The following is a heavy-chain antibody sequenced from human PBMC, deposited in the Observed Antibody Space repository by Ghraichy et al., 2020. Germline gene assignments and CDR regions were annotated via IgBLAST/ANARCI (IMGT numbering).Heavy chain of an antibody. CDR3: AKDIRYCSSTSCSPLDYYYYGMDV. D-gene: IGHD2-2*01. J-gene: IGHJ6*02. Sequence: AGSLRLSCAASGFTFSSYGMHWVRQAPGKGLEWVAVISYDGSNKYYADSVKGRFTISRDNSKNTLYLQMNSLRAEDTAVYYCAKDIRYCSSTSCSPLDYYYYGMDVWGQGTTVTVSS. CDR2: ISYDGSNK. V-gene: IGHV3-30*18. CDR1: GFTFSSYG.